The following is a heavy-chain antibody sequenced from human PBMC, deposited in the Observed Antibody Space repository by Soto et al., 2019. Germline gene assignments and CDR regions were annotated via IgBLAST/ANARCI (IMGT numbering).Heavy chain of an antibody. CDR1: GGSISSYY. V-gene: IGHV4-59*01. J-gene: IGHJ6*02. D-gene: IGHD6-6*01. CDR2: IYYSGST. Sequence: PSETLSLTCTVSGGSISSYYWSWIRQPPGKGLEWIGYIYYSGSTNYNPSLKSRVTISVDTSKNQLSLKLSSVTAADTAVYYCARTKTARTKYYYYYGMDVWGQGTTVTVSS. CDR3: ARTKTARTKYYYYYGMDV.